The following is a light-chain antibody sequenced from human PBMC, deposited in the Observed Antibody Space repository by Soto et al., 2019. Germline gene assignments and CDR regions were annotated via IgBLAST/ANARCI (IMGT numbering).Light chain of an antibody. CDR2: EVI. CDR3: SSYAGSNNFFYV. V-gene: IGLV2-8*01. CDR1: SSDVGGYNY. Sequence: QSVLTQPPSASGSPGQSVTISCTGTSSDVGGYNYSSGYQQHPGKAPKLMFYEVIKRPSGVPDRFSGSKSGNTASLTVSGLLAEDEADYYCSSYAGSNNFFYVFGTGTKLTVL. J-gene: IGLJ1*01.